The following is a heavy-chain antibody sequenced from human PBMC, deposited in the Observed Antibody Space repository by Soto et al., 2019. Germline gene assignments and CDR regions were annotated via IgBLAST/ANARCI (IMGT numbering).Heavy chain of an antibody. D-gene: IGHD1-1*01. CDR2: TSYDGNNE. CDR3: AKDKGVFNWATSYFDY. J-gene: IGHJ4*02. Sequence: GGSLRLSCAASGFTFSNYAMHRVRQAPGKGLEWVALTSYDGNNEYYTDSVKGRFTISRDNSKNTLFLQMNSPRPEDTAVYYCAKDKGVFNWATSYFDYWGQGALVTVSS. V-gene: IGHV3-30*18. CDR1: GFTFSNYA.